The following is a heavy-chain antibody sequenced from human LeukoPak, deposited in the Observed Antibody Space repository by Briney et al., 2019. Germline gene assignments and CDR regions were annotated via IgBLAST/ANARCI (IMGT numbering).Heavy chain of an antibody. CDR2: INHSGST. V-gene: IGHV4-34*01. J-gene: IGHJ4*02. Sequence: SETLSLTCAVYGGSFSSYYWSWIRQPPGKGLEWIGEINHSGSTNYNPSLKSRVTISVDTSKNQFSLKLSSVTAADTAVYYCARGPIVATIIGSTGLYYFDYWGQGTLVTVSS. CDR3: ARGPIVATIIGSTGLYYFDY. D-gene: IGHD5-12*01. CDR1: GGSFSSYY.